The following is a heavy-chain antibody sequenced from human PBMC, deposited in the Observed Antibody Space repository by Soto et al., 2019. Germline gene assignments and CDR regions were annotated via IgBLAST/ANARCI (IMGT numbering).Heavy chain of an antibody. CDR3: ARGVIVVVVAATAQSDAFDI. J-gene: IGHJ3*02. CDR2: IYYSGST. D-gene: IGHD2-15*01. Sequence: SETLSLTCTVSGGSVSSGSYYWSWIRQPPGKGLEWIGYIYYSGSTNYNPSLKSRVTISVDTSKNQFSMKLSSVTAADTAVYYCARGVIVVVVAATAQSDAFDIWGQGTMVTVSS. V-gene: IGHV4-61*01. CDR1: GGSVSSGSYY.